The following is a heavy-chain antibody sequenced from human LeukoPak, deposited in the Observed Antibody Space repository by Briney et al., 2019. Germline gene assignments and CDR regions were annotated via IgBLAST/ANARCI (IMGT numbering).Heavy chain of an antibody. D-gene: IGHD1-26*01. CDR1: EFIFSSYG. CDR3: AKDTLRERIVGSTTRGVNDY. Sequence: GGSLRLSCAASEFIFSSYGMHWVRQAPGKGLEWVAFIRYDGRNKYYADSVKGRFTISRDNSKNTLYLQMNSLRGEDTAVYYCAKDTLRERIVGSTTRGVNDYWGQGTLVTVSS. CDR2: IRYDGRNK. J-gene: IGHJ4*02. V-gene: IGHV3-30*02.